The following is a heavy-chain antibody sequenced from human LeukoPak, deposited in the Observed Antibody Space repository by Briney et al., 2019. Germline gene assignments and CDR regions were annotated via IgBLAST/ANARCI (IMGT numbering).Heavy chain of an antibody. V-gene: IGHV4-61*02. J-gene: IGHJ5*02. CDR2: IYTSGST. D-gene: IGHD3-3*01. CDR3: AREDTIFGVVTNWFDP. CDR1: GGSISSGSYY. Sequence: SETLSLTCTVSGGSISSGSYYWSWIRQPAGKGLEWIGRIYTSGSTNYNPSLKSRVTISVDTSKSQFSLKLSSVTAADTAVYYCAREDTIFGVVTNWFDPWGQGTLVTVSS.